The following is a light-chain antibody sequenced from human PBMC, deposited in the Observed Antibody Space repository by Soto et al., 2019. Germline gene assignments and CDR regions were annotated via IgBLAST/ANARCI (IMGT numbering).Light chain of an antibody. Sequence: ETVLTQSPATLSVSPGERLTLTCRASETVSTNLAWYQQRPGQAPRLLIYDVSTGATGIPARFSGRRSGTEFTLTISSLQSEDFAVYYCQQYNSWPQTFGQGTKVEIK. CDR1: ETVSTN. CDR2: DVS. V-gene: IGKV3-15*01. CDR3: QQYNSWPQT. J-gene: IGKJ1*01.